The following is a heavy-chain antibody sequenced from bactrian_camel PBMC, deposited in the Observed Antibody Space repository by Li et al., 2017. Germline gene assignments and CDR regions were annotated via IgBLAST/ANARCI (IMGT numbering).Heavy chain of an antibody. CDR1: GFTSSRAY. CDR2: IDSDGIA. D-gene: IGHD7*01. J-gene: IGHJ7*01. V-gene: IGHV3S10*01. Sequence: VQLVESGGGLVQPGNSLRVSCAVSGFTSSRAYMSWLRQAPGKEREGVAAIDSDGIASYADSVKGRFTVSRDNANNTVNLMMNSLKPEDTGMYYCAARGSNVVGVTVTFVGMDNWGKGTQVTVS.